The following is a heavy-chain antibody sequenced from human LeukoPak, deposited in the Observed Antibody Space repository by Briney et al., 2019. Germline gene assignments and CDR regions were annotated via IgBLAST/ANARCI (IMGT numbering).Heavy chain of an antibody. V-gene: IGHV3-30*18. CDR3: AKDRSSGPHYYYGMDV. CDR2: ISYVGDDQ. J-gene: IGHJ6*02. Sequence: GRSLILSCAASGFTFSSYGIHWVRQAPGKGLEWVAVISYVGDDQFYAESVKGRFTISRDNSEKTVFLQMNSLRGEDTAVYYCAKDRSSGPHYYYGMDVWGQGTTVIVSS. CDR1: GFTFSSYG. D-gene: IGHD6-25*01.